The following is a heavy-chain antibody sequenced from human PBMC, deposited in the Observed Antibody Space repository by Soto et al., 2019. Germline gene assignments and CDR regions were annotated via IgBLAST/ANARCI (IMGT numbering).Heavy chain of an antibody. V-gene: IGHV4-31*03. CDR2: IYYTGTT. J-gene: IGHJ5*02. CDR1: GASISSGDYS. CDR3: AKKGYCSNSSSFVGNNWFDP. Sequence: PSETLSLTCTVSGASISSGDYSWSWIRQYPGQGLEWIGDIYYTGTTNYNPSLKSRLTISVDTSKNQFSLKLTSVTAADTAVYYCAKKGYCSNSSSFVGNNWFDPWGQGTRVTVSS. D-gene: IGHD2-2*01.